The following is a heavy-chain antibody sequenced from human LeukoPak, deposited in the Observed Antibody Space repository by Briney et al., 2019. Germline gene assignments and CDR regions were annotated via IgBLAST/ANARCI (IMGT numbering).Heavy chain of an antibody. CDR2: INHSGST. Sequence: SETLSLTCAVYGGSFSGHSWSWIRQSPGKGLEWIGEINHSGSTNYNPSLKSRVTISVDTSKNQFSLKLSSATAADTAVYYCAEGASYYYDNVFDYWGQGTRVTVSS. D-gene: IGHD3-22*01. V-gene: IGHV4-34*01. J-gene: IGHJ4*02. CDR1: GGSFSGHS. CDR3: AEGASYYYDNVFDY.